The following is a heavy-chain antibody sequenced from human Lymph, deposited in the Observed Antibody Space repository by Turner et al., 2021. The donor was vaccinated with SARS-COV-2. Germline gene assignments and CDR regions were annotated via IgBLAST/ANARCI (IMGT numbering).Heavy chain of an antibody. CDR3: ARQTVNNWVDP. CDR1: GGSMNNNY. J-gene: IGHJ5*02. V-gene: IGHV4-59*01. D-gene: IGHD2-21*02. CDR2: IFYRGST. Sequence: QVQLKESGPRLVKPLETLSLPCTVAGGSMNNNYWSWIRQPPGKRLEWIGFIFYRGSTIYNPSLKSRVTISVDTSENQFSLKLTSVTAADTAIDYGARQTVNNWVDPWGQGTLVTVSS.